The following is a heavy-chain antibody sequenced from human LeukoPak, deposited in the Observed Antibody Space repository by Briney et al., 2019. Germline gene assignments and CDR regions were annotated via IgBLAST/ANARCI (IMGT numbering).Heavy chain of an antibody. J-gene: IGHJ4*02. Sequence: ASVKVSCKASGFTFTSSAMQWVRQARGQRLEWIGWIVVGSGNTNYAQKFQERVTITRDMSTGTAYMELSSLRSEDTAVYYCAADHGRFLDPYYFDYWGQGTLVTVSS. D-gene: IGHD3-3*01. CDR1: GFTFTSSA. CDR2: IVVGSGNT. CDR3: AADHGRFLDPYYFDY. V-gene: IGHV1-58*02.